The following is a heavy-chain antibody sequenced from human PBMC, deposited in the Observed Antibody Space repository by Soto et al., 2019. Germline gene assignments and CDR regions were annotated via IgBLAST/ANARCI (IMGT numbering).Heavy chain of an antibody. Sequence: VQLVQSGAEVKKPGSSVKVSCKASGGTFSSYAISWVRQAPGQGLEWMGGIIPIFGTANYAQKFQGRVTITADESTSTADMELSSLRSEDTAVYYCARGAICGGDCYQYYFDYWGQGTLVTVSS. CDR1: GGTFSSYA. D-gene: IGHD2-21*02. CDR3: ARGAICGGDCYQYYFDY. CDR2: IIPIFGTA. V-gene: IGHV1-69*01. J-gene: IGHJ4*02.